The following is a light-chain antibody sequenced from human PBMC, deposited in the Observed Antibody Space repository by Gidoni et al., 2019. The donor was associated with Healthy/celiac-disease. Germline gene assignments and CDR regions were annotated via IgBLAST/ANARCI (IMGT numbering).Light chain of an antibody. Sequence: QSALTQPASVSGSPGQSITISCTGTSSDVGGYNYVPWYQQHPGKAPKLMIYDVSNRPSGVSNRFSGSKSGNTASLTISGLQAEDEADYYCSSYTSSSTVEFGGGTKLTVL. CDR3: SSYTSSSTVE. CDR2: DVS. CDR1: SSDVGGYNY. V-gene: IGLV2-14*01. J-gene: IGLJ2*01.